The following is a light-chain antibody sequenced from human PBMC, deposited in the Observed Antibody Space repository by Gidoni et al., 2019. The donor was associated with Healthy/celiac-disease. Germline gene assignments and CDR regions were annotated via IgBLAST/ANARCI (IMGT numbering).Light chain of an antibody. V-gene: IGLV1-44*01. Sequence: SVLPQPPSPSVPPGQRVTISCSGSSSNIGSNTVNWYQQLPGTAPKLLIYSNNQRPSGVPDRFSGSKSGTSASLAISGLQTEDEADYYCAAWDDSLNGPVFGGGTKLTVL. CDR1: SSNIGSNT. CDR2: SNN. J-gene: IGLJ3*02. CDR3: AAWDDSLNGPV.